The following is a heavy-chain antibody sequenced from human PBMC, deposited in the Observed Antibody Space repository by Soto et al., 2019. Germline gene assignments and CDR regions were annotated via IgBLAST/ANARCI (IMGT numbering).Heavy chain of an antibody. V-gene: IGHV3-23*01. J-gene: IGHJ3*02. Sequence: EVQLLESGGGLVQPGGSLRLSGAASGFTFSSYAMSWLRQAPGKGLEWVSAISGSGGSTYYADSVKGRFTISRDNSKNTLYLQRNSLRAEYTAVYYCAKVRFLEGEGAFDIWGQGTMVTVSS. CDR2: ISGSGGST. CDR3: AKVRFLEGEGAFDI. CDR1: GFTFSSYA. D-gene: IGHD3-3*01.